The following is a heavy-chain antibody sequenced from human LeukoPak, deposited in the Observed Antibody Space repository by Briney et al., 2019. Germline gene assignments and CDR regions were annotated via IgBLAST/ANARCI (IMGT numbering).Heavy chain of an antibody. V-gene: IGHV4-31*02. CDR3: ARISQSSGGFYY. CDR2: IAYRGST. CDR1: GGSISNSGGFY. Sequence: SQTLSLTCTVSGGSISNSGGFYWSWIRQHPGDGLEWIGFIAYRGSTYYNPSLKSRVSMSVDTSRSQFSLRLTSVTDDDTAVYYCARISQSSGGFYYWGEGALVTVTS. D-gene: IGHD2-15*01. J-gene: IGHJ4*02.